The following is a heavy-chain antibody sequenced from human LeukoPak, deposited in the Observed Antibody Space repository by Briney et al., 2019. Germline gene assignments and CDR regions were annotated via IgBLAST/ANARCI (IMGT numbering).Heavy chain of an antibody. V-gene: IGHV3-74*01. CDR2: VIRDGSFT. CDR3: VRDGDDFNFDY. J-gene: IGHJ4*02. Sequence: GGSLRLSCAASGFTFRSYWMHWVRQAPGKGLDCVSRVIRDGSFTNYADSVKGRFTISRDNAKNTLYLQMSSLRAEDTAVYFCVRDGDDFNFDYWGQGSLVTVSS. D-gene: IGHD5-24*01. CDR1: GFTFRSYW.